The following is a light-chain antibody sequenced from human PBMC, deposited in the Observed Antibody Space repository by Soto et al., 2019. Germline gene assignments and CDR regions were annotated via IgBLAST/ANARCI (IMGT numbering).Light chain of an antibody. CDR3: QKYGGSPWK. CDR1: QSVSSN. Sequence: EIVMTHSPATLSVSPLERANLSFRSSQSVSSNLAWYQQKPGQAPRLLIYGASSRATGIPDRFSGSGSGTDFTLTISRLEPEDFAVFYCQKYGGSPWKFGQGTKVDIK. J-gene: IGKJ1*01. CDR2: GAS. V-gene: IGKV3-20*01.